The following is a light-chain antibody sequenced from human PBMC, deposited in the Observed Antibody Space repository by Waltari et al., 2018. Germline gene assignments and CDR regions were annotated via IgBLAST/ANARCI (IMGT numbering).Light chain of an antibody. CDR2: GRH. CDR1: SLRTYY. J-gene: IGLJ1*01. CDR3: NSRDYSANCV. Sequence: SSELTQDPAVSVALGQTVRITCPGDSLRTYYVSWYQQKPGQAPVLVIYGRHKRPSGIPDRFSGSSSGDTASLTITGAQAEDEADYYCNSRDYSANCVFGTGTKVTVL. V-gene: IGLV3-19*01.